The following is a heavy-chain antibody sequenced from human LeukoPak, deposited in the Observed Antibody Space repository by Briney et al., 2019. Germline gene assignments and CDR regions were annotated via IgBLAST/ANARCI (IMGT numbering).Heavy chain of an antibody. J-gene: IGHJ4*02. D-gene: IGHD1-26*01. Sequence: GASVKVSCKASGYTFTSYDINWVRQATGQGLEWMGWMNPNSGNTGYAQKFQGRVTITRNTSISTAYMELSSLRSEDTAVYYCAREIPGIYSGSYGFDYWGQGTLVTVSS. CDR1: GYTFTSYD. CDR2: MNPNSGNT. CDR3: AREIPGIYSGSYGFDY. V-gene: IGHV1-8*03.